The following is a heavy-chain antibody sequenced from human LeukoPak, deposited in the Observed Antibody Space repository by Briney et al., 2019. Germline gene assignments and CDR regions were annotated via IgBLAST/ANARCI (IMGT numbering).Heavy chain of an antibody. Sequence: GGSLRLSCAASGFTLSSYAMSWVRQAPGKGLEWVSAISVSGNTYHADSVKGRFTISRDSSKNTLYLQMNRLRAEDAAVYYCAKAPVTTCSGAHCYPFDYWGQGTLVTVSS. CDR1: GFTLSSYA. V-gene: IGHV3-23*01. CDR2: ISVSGNT. J-gene: IGHJ4*02. CDR3: AKAPVTTCSGAHCYPFDY. D-gene: IGHD2-15*01.